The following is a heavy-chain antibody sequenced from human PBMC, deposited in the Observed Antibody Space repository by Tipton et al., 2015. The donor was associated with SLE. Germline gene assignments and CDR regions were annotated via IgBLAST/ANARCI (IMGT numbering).Heavy chain of an antibody. CDR1: GGSISSSSYY. CDR2: IYTSGST. Sequence: TLSLTCTVSGGSISSSSYYWGWIRQPAGKGLEWIGYIYTSGSTNYNPSLKSRVTISVDTSKNQFSLKLSSVTAADTAVYYCARESPGDYDFWSGYSKNYFDYWGQGTLVTVSS. J-gene: IGHJ4*02. D-gene: IGHD3-3*01. V-gene: IGHV4-61*09. CDR3: ARESPGDYDFWSGYSKNYFDY.